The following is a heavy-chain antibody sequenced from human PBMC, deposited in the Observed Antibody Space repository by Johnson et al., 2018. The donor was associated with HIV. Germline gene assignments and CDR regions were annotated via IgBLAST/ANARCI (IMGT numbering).Heavy chain of an antibody. V-gene: IGHV3-30*03. CDR2: TSYDGSYK. CDR1: GFTVSSNY. D-gene: IGHD3-10*01. CDR3: AREASYGSGSYYNRGDAFDI. J-gene: IGHJ3*02. Sequence: QVQLVESGGGLIQPGGSLRLSCGASGFTVSSNYMSWVRQAPGKGLEWVAVTSYDGSYKYYADSVKGRFTISRDNSKNTLYLQMNSLRAEDTAVYYCAREASYGSGSYYNRGDAFDIWGQGTMVTVSS.